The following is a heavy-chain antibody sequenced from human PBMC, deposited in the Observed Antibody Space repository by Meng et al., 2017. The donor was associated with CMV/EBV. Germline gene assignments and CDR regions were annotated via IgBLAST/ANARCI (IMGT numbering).Heavy chain of an antibody. CDR2: IIPILGIA. Sequence: KVSCKASGGTFSSYTISWVRQAPGQGLEWMGRIIPILGIANYAQKFQGRVTITADKSTSTAYMELSSLRSEDTAVYYCARSIVVVPAAFDYWGQGTLVTVSS. V-gene: IGHV1-69*02. CDR1: GGTFSSYT. J-gene: IGHJ4*02. D-gene: IGHD2-2*01. CDR3: ARSIVVVPAAFDY.